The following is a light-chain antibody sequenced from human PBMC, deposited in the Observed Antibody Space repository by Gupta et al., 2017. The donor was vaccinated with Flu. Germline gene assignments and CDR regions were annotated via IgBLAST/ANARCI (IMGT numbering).Light chain of an antibody. Sequence: RVTISCSGSSSNIGSNNVHWYQQLAGTAPKLLIYNDNQRPSGVPDRFSASRSGTSASLAVSGLQAEDEADYYCAAWDDSLSGGLFGGGTKLTVL. J-gene: IGLJ2*01. CDR2: NDN. CDR3: AAWDDSLSGGL. V-gene: IGLV1-44*01. CDR1: SSNIGSNN.